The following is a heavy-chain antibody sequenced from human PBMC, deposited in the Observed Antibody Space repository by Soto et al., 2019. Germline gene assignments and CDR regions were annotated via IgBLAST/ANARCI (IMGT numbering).Heavy chain of an antibody. J-gene: IGHJ5*02. Sequence: PGGSLRLSCAASGFTFSNAWMSWVRQAPGKGLEWAGRIKSKTDGGTTDYAAPVKGRFTISRDDSKNTLYLQMNSLKTEDTAVYYCTTVRGYYDSSGINWFDPWGQGTLVTVSS. CDR1: GFTFSNAW. CDR2: IKSKTDGGTT. D-gene: IGHD3-22*01. CDR3: TTVRGYYDSSGINWFDP. V-gene: IGHV3-15*01.